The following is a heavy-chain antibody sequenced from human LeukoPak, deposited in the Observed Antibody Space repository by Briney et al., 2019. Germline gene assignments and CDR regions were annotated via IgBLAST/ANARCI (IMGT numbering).Heavy chain of an antibody. CDR1: GFSFSNNA. Sequence: GGSLRLSCVASGFSFSNNAMSWVRQAPGKGLERVSTITSSGAGTYYADSVKGRFTVSRDNSKNTLYLQLNSLRAEDTALYYCAKRELAHFDYWGQGTLVTVSS. V-gene: IGHV3-23*01. CDR2: ITSSGAGT. D-gene: IGHD1-1*01. CDR3: AKRELAHFDY. J-gene: IGHJ4*02.